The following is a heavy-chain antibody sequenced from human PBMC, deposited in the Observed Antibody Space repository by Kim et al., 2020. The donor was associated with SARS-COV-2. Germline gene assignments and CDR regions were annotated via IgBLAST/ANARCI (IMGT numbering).Heavy chain of an antibody. V-gene: IGHV1-18*01. Sequence: AQKHEGRVTMTKDTSTSTAYMEMRSLGYDETAVYYCAREGLVRADAFDIWGQGTMVTVSS. D-gene: IGHD6-25*01. J-gene: IGHJ3*02. CDR3: AREGLVRADAFDI.